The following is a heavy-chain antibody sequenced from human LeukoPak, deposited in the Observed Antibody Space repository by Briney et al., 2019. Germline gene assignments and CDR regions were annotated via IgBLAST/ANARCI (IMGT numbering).Heavy chain of an antibody. CDR2: INHSGST. J-gene: IGHJ5*02. Sequence: MPSETLSLTCAVYGGSFSGYYWSWIRQPPGKGLEWIGEINHSGSTNYNPSLKSRVTISVDTSKNQFSLKLSSVTAADTAVYYCARVYCSSTSCWPNSHVNWFDPWGQGTLVTVSS. V-gene: IGHV4-34*01. D-gene: IGHD2-2*01. CDR1: GGSFSGYY. CDR3: ARVYCSSTSCWPNSHVNWFDP.